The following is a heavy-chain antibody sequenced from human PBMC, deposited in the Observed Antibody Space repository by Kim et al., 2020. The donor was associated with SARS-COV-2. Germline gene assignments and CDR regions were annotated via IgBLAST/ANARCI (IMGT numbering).Heavy chain of an antibody. CDR1: GFTFGSYW. J-gene: IGHJ1*01. CDR2: IKQDGSQK. D-gene: IGHD3-9*01. V-gene: IGHV3-7*03. Sequence: GGSLRLSSAASGFTFGSYWMTWVRQAPGKGLEWVANIKQDGSQKYYVDSVKGRFTISRDDAKNSLYLQMNSLRAEDTAVYYCARTLTGTTESFEYWGQGTLVTVSS. CDR3: ARTLTGTTESFEY.